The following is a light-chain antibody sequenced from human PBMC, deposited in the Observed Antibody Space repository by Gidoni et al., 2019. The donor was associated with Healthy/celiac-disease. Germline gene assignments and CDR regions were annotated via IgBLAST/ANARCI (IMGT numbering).Light chain of an antibody. J-gene: IGLJ2*01. Sequence: SSELTQDPDVSVALGQTVRISGQGDSLRSYYASWYQQKPGQAPVLVIYGKNNRPSGIPDRFSGSSSGNTASLTITGAQAEDEADYYCNSRDSSGNPQVVFGGGTKLTVL. V-gene: IGLV3-19*01. CDR1: SLRSYY. CDR3: NSRDSSGNPQVV. CDR2: GKN.